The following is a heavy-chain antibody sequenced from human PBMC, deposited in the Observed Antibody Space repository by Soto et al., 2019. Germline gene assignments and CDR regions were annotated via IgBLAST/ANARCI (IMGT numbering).Heavy chain of an antibody. Sequence: QVQLQESGPGLVKPSQTLSLTCTVSGGSISSGGTGSYWTWIRQLPGKGLEWIGYIYYTGNTYYNPSLKSRPTISIHTSENQFTLKLTSVTAADTVVYFCASGHDAYKVRYWGQGTLVTVSS. V-gene: IGHV4-31*03. J-gene: IGHJ4*02. CDR3: ASGHDAYKVRY. D-gene: IGHD1-1*01. CDR2: IYYTGNT. CDR1: GGSISSGGTGSY.